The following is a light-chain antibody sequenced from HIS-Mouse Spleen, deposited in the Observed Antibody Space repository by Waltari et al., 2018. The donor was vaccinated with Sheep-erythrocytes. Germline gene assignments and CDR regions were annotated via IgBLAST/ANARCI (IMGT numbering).Light chain of an antibody. CDR3: MQALQTPWT. CDR2: LGS. Sequence: DIVMTQSPLSLPVTPGEPASISCRSSQSLLHSNGYNYLDLYLQKPGQSPQLLIYLGSNRASRVPERFRGSGSGTDFTLKISRVEAEDVGVYYCMQALQTPWTFGQGTKVEIK. CDR1: QSLLHSNGYNY. V-gene: IGKV2-28*01. J-gene: IGKJ1*01.